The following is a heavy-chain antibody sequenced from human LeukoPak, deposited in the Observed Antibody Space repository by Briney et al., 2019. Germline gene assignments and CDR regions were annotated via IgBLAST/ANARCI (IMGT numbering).Heavy chain of an antibody. D-gene: IGHD6-19*01. J-gene: IGHJ1*01. CDR2: IIPIFGTA. Sequence: SVKVSCKASGGTFSSYAISWVRQAPGQGLEWMGGIIPIFGTANYVQKFQGRVTITADESTSTAYMELSSLRSEDTAVYYCARDPSGIAVAGTGYFQHWGQGTLVTVSS. V-gene: IGHV1-69*13. CDR1: GGTFSSYA. CDR3: ARDPSGIAVAGTGYFQH.